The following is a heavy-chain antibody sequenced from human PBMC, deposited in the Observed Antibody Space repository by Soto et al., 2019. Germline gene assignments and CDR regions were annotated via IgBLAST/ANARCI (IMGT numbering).Heavy chain of an antibody. CDR2: IKVAGYT. J-gene: IGHJ4*02. CDR3: ARGQEGVVATH. V-gene: IGHV4-34*01. Sequence: QVQLQQWGAGLLKPSETLSLNCAVNGGSLSGYYWSWIRQPPGKGLEWIGEIKVAGYTNYSPSLKSRATISSDTSNNQFSLRLNSVTAADTGLYYCARGQEGVVATHWDQGALVTVSS. CDR1: GGSLSGYY. D-gene: IGHD5-12*01.